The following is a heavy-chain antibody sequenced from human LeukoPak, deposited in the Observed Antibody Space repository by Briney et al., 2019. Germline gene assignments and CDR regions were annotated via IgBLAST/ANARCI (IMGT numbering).Heavy chain of an antibody. Sequence: SETLSLTCTVSGGSVRGYYWNWIRRPAGKGLEWIGHIYSSGRTNYNPSLKSRVTMSVDTSKNQFSLKLNSVTAADTAVYYCARLYLLGSGKPKNDYWGQGTLVTVSS. CDR1: GGSVRGYY. CDR3: ARLYLLGSGKPKNDY. CDR2: IYSSGRT. D-gene: IGHD1-1*01. V-gene: IGHV4-4*07. J-gene: IGHJ4*02.